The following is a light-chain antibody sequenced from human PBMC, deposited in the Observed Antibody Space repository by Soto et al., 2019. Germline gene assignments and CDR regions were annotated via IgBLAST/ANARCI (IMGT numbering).Light chain of an antibody. CDR2: GAS. CDR3: QQYDNSPL. J-gene: IGKJ3*01. Sequence: EIVLTQSPGTLSLSPGERATLSCRASQSVSRSYLAWYQQKPGQAPRLLIYGASSRATGIPDRFSGSGSGTDFTLTISTLEPEDFAVYYCQQYDNSPLFGPGTKLEIK. CDR1: QSVSRSY. V-gene: IGKV3-20*01.